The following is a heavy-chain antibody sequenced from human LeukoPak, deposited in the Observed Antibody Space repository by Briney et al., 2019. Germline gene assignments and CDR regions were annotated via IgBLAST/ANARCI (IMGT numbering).Heavy chain of an antibody. D-gene: IGHD3-22*01. V-gene: IGHV3-48*03. Sequence: GGSLRLSCAASGFTFSSYEMNWVRQAPGKGLEWVSYISSSGSTIYHADPVKGRFTISRDNAKNSLYLQMNSLRAEDTAVYYCAREAFQNYYDSSGYYYAPRNWFDPWGQGTLVTVSS. CDR3: AREAFQNYYDSSGYYYAPRNWFDP. CDR2: ISSSGSTI. CDR1: GFTFSSYE. J-gene: IGHJ5*02.